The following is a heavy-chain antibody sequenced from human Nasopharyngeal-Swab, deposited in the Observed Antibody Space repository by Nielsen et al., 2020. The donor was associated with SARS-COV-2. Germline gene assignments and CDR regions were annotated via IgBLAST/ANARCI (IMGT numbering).Heavy chain of an antibody. D-gene: IGHD4-17*01. J-gene: IGHJ5*02. CDR3: AREPLRYNWFDP. CDR1: GYTFTSYT. CDR2: INAGNGNT. Sequence: ASVQVSCKASGYTFTSYTMHWVRQAPGQRLEWMGWINAGNGNTKYSQKFQGRVTITRDTSASTAYMELSSLTSEDTAVYYCAREPLRYNWFDPWGQGTLVTVSS. V-gene: IGHV1-3*01.